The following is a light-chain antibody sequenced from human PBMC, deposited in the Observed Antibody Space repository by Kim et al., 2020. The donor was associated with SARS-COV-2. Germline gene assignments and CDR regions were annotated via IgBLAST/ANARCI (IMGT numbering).Light chain of an antibody. Sequence: ASVGDRVTITCRASQSIYSYLAWYQQKPGNVPKILIYKASTLESGVPSRFSGSESGTEFTLTISSLQPDDFAVYYCQQYDTYPLTFGGGTKVDIK. V-gene: IGKV1-5*03. CDR1: QSIYSY. CDR3: QQYDTYPLT. J-gene: IGKJ4*01. CDR2: KAS.